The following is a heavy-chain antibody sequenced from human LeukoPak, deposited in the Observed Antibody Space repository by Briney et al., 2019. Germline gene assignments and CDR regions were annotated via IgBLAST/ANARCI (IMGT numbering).Heavy chain of an antibody. D-gene: IGHD3-9*01. CDR1: GFTFSSYD. V-gene: IGHV3-30*03. Sequence: PGGSLRLSCAASGFTFSSYDMHWVRQAPGKGLEWVAVISYDGTNKYYADDSVKGRFTISRDNSRDTLYLQMNSLSAEDTAVYYCARSFYDILIGYYQYFDYWGQGTLVTVSS. J-gene: IGHJ4*02. CDR3: ARSFYDILIGYYQYFDY. CDR2: ISYDGTNK.